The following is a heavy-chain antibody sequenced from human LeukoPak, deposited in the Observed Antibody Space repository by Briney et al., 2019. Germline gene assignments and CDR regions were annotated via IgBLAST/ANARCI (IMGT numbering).Heavy chain of an antibody. D-gene: IGHD6-13*01. CDR2: ISSSGSTI. V-gene: IGHV3-48*03. J-gene: IGHJ6*03. CDR1: GFTFSSYE. Sequence: GGSLRLSCAASGFTFSSYEMNWVRQAPGKGLEWVSHISSSGSTIYYADSVKGRFTISRDNAKNSLYLQMNSLRAEDTAVYYCARDRRSSSWYENYYYYYMDVWGKGTTVTISS. CDR3: ARDRRSSSWYENYYYYYMDV.